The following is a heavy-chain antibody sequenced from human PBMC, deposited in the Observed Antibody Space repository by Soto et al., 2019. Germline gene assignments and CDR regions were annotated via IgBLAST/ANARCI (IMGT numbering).Heavy chain of an antibody. CDR3: TGLSSSSQG. J-gene: IGHJ4*02. D-gene: IGHD6-6*01. CDR1: GFTFSGSA. CDR2: IRSKANSYAT. V-gene: IGHV3-73*01. Sequence: GGSLRLSCAASGFTFSGSAMHWVRQASGKGLEWVGRIRSKANSYATAYAASVKGRFTISRDDSKNTAYLQMNSLKTEDTAVYYCTGLSSSSQGWGQGTLVTVPQ.